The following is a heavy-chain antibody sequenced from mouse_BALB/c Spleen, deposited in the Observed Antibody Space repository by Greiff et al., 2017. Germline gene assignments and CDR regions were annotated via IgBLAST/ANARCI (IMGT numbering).Heavy chain of an antibody. Sequence: VQLQESGAELARPGASVKLSCKASGYTFTSYWMQWVKQRPGQGLEWIGAIYPGDGDTRYTQKFKGKATLTADKSSSTAYMQLSSPTSEDSAVYYCARGYRDYAMDYWGQGTSVTVSS. J-gene: IGHJ4*01. V-gene: IGHV1-87*01. CDR1: GYTFTSYW. CDR2: IYPGDGDT. CDR3: ARGYRDYAMDY. D-gene: IGHD2-14*01.